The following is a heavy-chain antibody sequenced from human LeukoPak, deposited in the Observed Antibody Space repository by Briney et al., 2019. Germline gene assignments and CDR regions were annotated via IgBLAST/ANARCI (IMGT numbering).Heavy chain of an antibody. J-gene: IGHJ4*02. CDR3: VDCGER. CDR2: ISGDGRTT. CDR1: GFTFSSYW. Sequence: GGSLRLSCAASGFTFSSYWMHWVRQAPGKGLVWVSRISGDGRTTSYADSVKGRFTISRDNAKNTLYLQMNSLRVEDTAVYYCVDCGERWGQGTLVTVSS. V-gene: IGHV3-74*01. D-gene: IGHD4-17*01.